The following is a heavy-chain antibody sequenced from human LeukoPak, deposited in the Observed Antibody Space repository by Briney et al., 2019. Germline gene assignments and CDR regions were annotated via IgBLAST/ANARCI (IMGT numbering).Heavy chain of an antibody. Sequence: GRSLRLSCAASGFTFSSYAMHWVRQAPGKGLEWVALLSYDGNNKYYADSVKGRLTISRDNSKNTLYLQMNSLRAEDTAIYYCARDSAIAARGGTFDIWGQGTMVTVSS. D-gene: IGHD6-6*01. V-gene: IGHV3-30*01. CDR2: LSYDGNNK. CDR1: GFTFSSYA. CDR3: ARDSAIAARGGTFDI. J-gene: IGHJ3*02.